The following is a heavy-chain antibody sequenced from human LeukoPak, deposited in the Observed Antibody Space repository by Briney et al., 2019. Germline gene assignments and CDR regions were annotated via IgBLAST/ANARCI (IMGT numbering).Heavy chain of an antibody. CDR1: GGTFSSYA. D-gene: IGHD7-27*01. CDR2: MSPNSGIT. J-gene: IGHJ4*02. Sequence: ASVKVSCTASGGTFSSYAINWVRQATGQGLEWMGWMSPNSGITGYAQKFQGRVTMTRNTAISTAYMELSSLRSEDTAVYYCVRTPPNWGADYWGQGTLVTVSS. V-gene: IGHV1-8*02. CDR3: VRTPPNWGADY.